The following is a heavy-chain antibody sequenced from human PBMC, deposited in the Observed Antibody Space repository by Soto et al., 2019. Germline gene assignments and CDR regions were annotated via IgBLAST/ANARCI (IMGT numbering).Heavy chain of an antibody. D-gene: IGHD6-19*01. CDR2: IKDDGGDE. CDR1: GFTFNPFW. Sequence: EVQLVESGGGLVQPGGSLRLSCVDSGFTFNPFWMSWVRQAPGKGLEWVAIIKDDGGDELYLEAVRGRFRISRDNAKKSLFLAMDSLRVEDTAVYYCAGGSGWISDSWGQGTLVTVSS. V-gene: IGHV3-7*05. CDR3: AGGSGWISDS. J-gene: IGHJ4*02.